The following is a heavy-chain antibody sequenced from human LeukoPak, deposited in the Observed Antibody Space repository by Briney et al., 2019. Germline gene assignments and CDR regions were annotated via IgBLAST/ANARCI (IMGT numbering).Heavy chain of an antibody. J-gene: IGHJ4*02. CDR3: ARDNGNKYYFDY. V-gene: IGHV3-11*05. CDR1: GFMFSDYF. D-gene: IGHD2-8*01. CDR2: ISSNSKYT. Sequence: GCLRLSCAASGFMFSDYFMSWIRQAPGKELEWISYISSNSKYTKYADSVKGRFTISRDNAKKSLYLQMNSLRAEDTAVYYCARDNGNKYYFDYWGQGTLVTVS.